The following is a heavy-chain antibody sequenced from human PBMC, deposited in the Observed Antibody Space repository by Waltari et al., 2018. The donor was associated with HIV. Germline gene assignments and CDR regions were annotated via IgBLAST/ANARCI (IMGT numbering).Heavy chain of an antibody. Sequence: EVQLVESGGGLVQPGGSQRLSCAASGFTFSSFWMHWGRQPPGKGLEWVARISSDGRATTYVDSVKGRFTVSRDNAKNTLSLQMNSLRAEDTAVYYCARGVTVVTITPFDQWGQGTLVTVSS. CDR3: ARGVTVVTITPFDQ. V-gene: IGHV3-74*01. D-gene: IGHD5-12*01. J-gene: IGHJ4*02. CDR1: GFTFSSFW. CDR2: ISSDGRAT.